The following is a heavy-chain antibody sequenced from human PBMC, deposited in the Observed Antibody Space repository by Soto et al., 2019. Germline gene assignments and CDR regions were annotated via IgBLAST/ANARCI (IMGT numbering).Heavy chain of an antibody. D-gene: IGHD1-26*01. J-gene: IGHJ4*02. Sequence: SVKVSCKDSGDTFNANYIHWVRQAPGQGFEWMGWINPKSGGTKFPQKFQGRVTMTRDTSLSTVYMTLTRLTSDDTAVYYCARDLAKGGGSAGFDYWGQGTLVTVSS. CDR2: INPKSGGT. CDR1: GDTFNANY. CDR3: ARDLAKGGGSAGFDY. V-gene: IGHV1-2*02.